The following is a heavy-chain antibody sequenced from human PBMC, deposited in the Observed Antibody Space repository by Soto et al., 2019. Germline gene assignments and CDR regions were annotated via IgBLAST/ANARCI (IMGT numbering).Heavy chain of an antibody. CDR3: AKVVDGSYYDFWSGFPRSSDP. CDR2: ISGSGGST. CDR1: GFNFSSYS. J-gene: IGHJ5*02. Sequence: GGSMRLSCAASGFNFSSYSMSWVRQAPGKGLEWVSAISGSGGSTYYADSVKGRFTISRDNSKNTLYLQMNSLRAEDTAVYYCAKVVDGSYYDFWSGFPRSSDPWGQGTLVTVSS. V-gene: IGHV3-23*01. D-gene: IGHD3-3*01.